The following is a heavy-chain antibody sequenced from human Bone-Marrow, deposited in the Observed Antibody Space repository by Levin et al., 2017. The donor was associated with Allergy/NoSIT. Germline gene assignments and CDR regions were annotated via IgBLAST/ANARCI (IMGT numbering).Heavy chain of an antibody. J-gene: IGHJ3*01. CDR2: IYYTGAT. CDR3: ARGGGTSRSDAFDF. Sequence: PGGSLRLSCAVSGASVNNDDHYWNWIRQPPGKGLEWIGYIYYTGATNYNPSLRSRVTMSLDTSNNQFSLRLTSMTAADTAVYYCARGGGTSRSDAFDFWGQGTMVPVSS. CDR1: GASVNNDDHY. V-gene: IGHV4-61*08. D-gene: IGHD4-23*01.